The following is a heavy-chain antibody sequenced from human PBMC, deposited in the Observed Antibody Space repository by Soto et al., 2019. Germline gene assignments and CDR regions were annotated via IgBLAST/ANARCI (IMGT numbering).Heavy chain of an antibody. D-gene: IGHD6-19*01. J-gene: IGHJ4*02. CDR3: ARRTSGYFGY. V-gene: IGHV3-23*01. CDR1: GFTFSDYT. Sequence: EVQLLESGGGLVQPGGSLTLSCAASGFTFSDYTMSWVRQAPGKVLECISAILADYKKYYTDSVRGRFTISRDNSKNTLNLEMNSLRAEDTAVYYCARRTSGYFGYWGQGALVTVSS. CDR2: ILADYKK.